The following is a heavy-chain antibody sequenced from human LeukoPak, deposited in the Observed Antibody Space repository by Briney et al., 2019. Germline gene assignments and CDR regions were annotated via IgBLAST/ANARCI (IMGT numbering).Heavy chain of an antibody. CDR1: GGTFSSYA. CDR3: ATDIGRAYYYDSSGC. D-gene: IGHD3-22*01. CDR2: IIPIFGTA. J-gene: IGHJ4*02. Sequence: SVKVSCKASGGTFSSYAISWVRQAPGQGLEWMGGIIPIFGTANYAQKFQGRVTITADKSTSTAYMELSSLRSEDTAVYYCATDIGRAYYYDSSGCWGQGTLVTVSS. V-gene: IGHV1-69*06.